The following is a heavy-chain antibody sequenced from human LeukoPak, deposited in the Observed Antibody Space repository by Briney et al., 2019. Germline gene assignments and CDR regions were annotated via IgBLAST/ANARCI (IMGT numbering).Heavy chain of an antibody. CDR1: GVTVSTNQ. D-gene: IGHD6-13*01. Sequence: GGSLRLSCAASGVTVSTNQMHCVRDAPGKGPEWVSGIYIGGGTYYADPVTGRFTIPRDSFKNTLYLQMNNLRAEDTAVYYCAKSPLPAIAAGTISWFDPWGQGTLVTVSS. J-gene: IGHJ5*02. V-gene: IGHV3-53*01. CDR3: AKSPLPAIAAGTISWFDP. CDR2: IYIGGGT.